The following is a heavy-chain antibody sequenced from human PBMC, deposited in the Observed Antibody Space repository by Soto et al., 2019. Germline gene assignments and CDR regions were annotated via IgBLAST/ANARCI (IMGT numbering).Heavy chain of an antibody. CDR3: VREAYIGYGHAIDH. D-gene: IGHD5-12*01. V-gene: IGHV4-59*01. CDR1: GVTISTYY. J-gene: IGHJ4*02. CDR2: NYHSGTT. Sequence: SETLSLTCAVSGVTISTYYWSWIRQPPGKGLEWIGYNYHSGTTNYNPSLKSRVAISVDTSKNQFSLRLTSVTAADTAIYYCVREAYIGYGHAIDHWGQGILVTVSS.